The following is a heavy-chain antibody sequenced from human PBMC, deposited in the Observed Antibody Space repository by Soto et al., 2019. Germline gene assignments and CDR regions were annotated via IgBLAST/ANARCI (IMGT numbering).Heavy chain of an antibody. CDR1: GDTFTDYY. V-gene: IGHV1-46*01. Sequence: QVQLMQSGAEVKKPGASVKVSCKASGDTFTDYYIHWVRQAPGQGLEWMGTVNPSGGHTTYAQHFLGRVTMNGDTSTSTLYMELTSLTSDDTAIYYCARGGHVVVVTAALDYWGQGTLVTVSS. D-gene: IGHD2-21*02. CDR2: VNPSGGHT. J-gene: IGHJ4*02. CDR3: ARGGHVVVVTAALDY.